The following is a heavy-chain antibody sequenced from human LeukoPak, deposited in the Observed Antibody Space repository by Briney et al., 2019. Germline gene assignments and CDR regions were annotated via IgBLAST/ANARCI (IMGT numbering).Heavy chain of an antibody. J-gene: IGHJ4*02. Sequence: GGSLRLSCAASGFTFSSYAMSWVRQAPGKGLEWVSAISGSGGSTYYADSVRGRFTISRDNSKNTLYLQMNSLRAEDTAVYYCAKARGYSYGYFFDYWGQGTLVTVSS. D-gene: IGHD5-18*01. CDR1: GFTFSSYA. CDR2: ISGSGGST. V-gene: IGHV3-23*01. CDR3: AKARGYSYGYFFDY.